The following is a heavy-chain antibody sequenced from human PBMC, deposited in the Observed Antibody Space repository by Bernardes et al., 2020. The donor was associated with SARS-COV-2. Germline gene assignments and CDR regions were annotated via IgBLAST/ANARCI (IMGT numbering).Heavy chain of an antibody. CDR1: GFSFTSVW. Sequence: VGSLRLSCAVSGFSFTSVWMNWVRQAPGKGLEWVGRIKRQTDGGTTEYAAPAKCRFTISRDDSENTLHLQMSSLKSEDTAVYYCCTGYFDLWGRGTLVSVSS. CDR2: IKRQTDGGTT. V-gene: IGHV3-15*01. CDR3: CTGYFDL. J-gene: IGHJ2*01.